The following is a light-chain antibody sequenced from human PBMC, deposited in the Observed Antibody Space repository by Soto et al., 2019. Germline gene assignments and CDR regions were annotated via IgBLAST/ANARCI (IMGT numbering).Light chain of an antibody. CDR1: SGHSSYI. J-gene: IGLJ2*01. CDR3: ETWDSNTLV. CDR2: LEGSGSY. Sequence: QLVLTQSSSASASLGSSVKLTYTLSSGHSSYIIAWHQQQPGKAPRYLMKLEGSGSYNKGSGVPDRFSGSSSGADRYLTISNLQSEDEADYYCETWDSNTLVFGGGTKLTVL. V-gene: IGLV4-60*03.